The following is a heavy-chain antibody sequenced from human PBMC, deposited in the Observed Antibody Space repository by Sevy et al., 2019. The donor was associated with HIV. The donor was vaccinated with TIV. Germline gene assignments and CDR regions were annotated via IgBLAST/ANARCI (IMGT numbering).Heavy chain of an antibody. Sequence: SETLSLTCTVSGGSISSYYWSWIRQPPGKGLEWIGYIYYSGSTNYNPSLKSRVTISVDTSKNQFSLKLSSVTAADTAVYYCARVGDAEYCSGGSCYLRSYYYYGMDVWGQGTTVTVSS. V-gene: IGHV4-59*13. CDR3: ARVGDAEYCSGGSCYLRSYYYYGMDV. CDR1: GGSISSYY. D-gene: IGHD2-15*01. CDR2: IYYSGST. J-gene: IGHJ6*01.